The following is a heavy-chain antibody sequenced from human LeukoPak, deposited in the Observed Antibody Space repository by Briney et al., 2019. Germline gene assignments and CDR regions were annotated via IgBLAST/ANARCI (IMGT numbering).Heavy chain of an antibody. CDR3: ARHPLVRGVITA. V-gene: IGHV4-34*01. J-gene: IGHJ5*02. CDR1: GGSFSGYY. CDR2: INHSGST. Sequence: PSETLSLTCAVYGGSFSGYYWSWIRQPPGKGLEWIGEINHSGSTNYNPSLKSRVTISVDTSKNQFSLKLSSVTAADTAVYYCARHPLVRGVITAWGQGTLVTVSS. D-gene: IGHD3-10*01.